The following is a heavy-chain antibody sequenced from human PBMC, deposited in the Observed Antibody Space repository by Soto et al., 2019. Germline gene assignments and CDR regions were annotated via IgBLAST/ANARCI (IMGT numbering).Heavy chain of an antibody. D-gene: IGHD2-8*02. CDR3: AKDRPLTGNYQDLDY. CDR1: GFTFSSFA. Sequence: EVQLLESGGGLAQPGGSLRLSCAVSGFTFSSFAMTWVRQAPGKGLEWVAAIPPGGGDTYYADSVKGRFTISRANSKSTLYLQMNSLRAEDTAVYFCAKDRPLTGNYQDLDYWGQGTLVTVSS. J-gene: IGHJ4*02. CDR2: IPPGGGDT. V-gene: IGHV3-23*01.